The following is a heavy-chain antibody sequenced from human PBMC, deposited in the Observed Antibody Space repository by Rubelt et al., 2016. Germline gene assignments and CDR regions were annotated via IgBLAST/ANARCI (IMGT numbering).Heavy chain of an antibody. CDR2: ISTSSSTI. CDR1: GFTFSSYS. V-gene: IGHV3-48*04. D-gene: IGHD6-6*01. Sequence: AASGFTFSSYSMNWVRQAPGRGLEWVSYISTSSSTIYYADSVQGRFTISRDNAKNSLYLQMNSLRAEDTAVYYCARGLLSTIAARQGYYWGQGTLVTVSS. CDR3: ARGLLSTIAARQGYY. J-gene: IGHJ4*02.